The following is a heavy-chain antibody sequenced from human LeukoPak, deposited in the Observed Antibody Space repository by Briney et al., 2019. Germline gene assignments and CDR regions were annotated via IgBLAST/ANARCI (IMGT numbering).Heavy chain of an antibody. J-gene: IGHJ2*01. CDR1: GFTFSNAW. V-gene: IGHV3-15*01. CDR3: TTEISGSYWRDDWYFDL. Sequence: GGSLRLSCAASGFTFSNAWMSWVRQAPGKGLEWVGRIKSKTDGGTTDYAAPVKGRFTISRDDSKNTLYLQMNSLKTEDTAVYYCTTEISGSYWRDDWYFDLWGRGTLVTVSS. CDR2: IKSKTDGGTT. D-gene: IGHD1-26*01.